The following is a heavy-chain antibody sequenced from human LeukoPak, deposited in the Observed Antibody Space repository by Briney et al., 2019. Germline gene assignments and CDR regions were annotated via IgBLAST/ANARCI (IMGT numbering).Heavy chain of an antibody. CDR2: IISSGSTI. CDR3: ARDRCSSTSCYNTPNWFDP. V-gene: IGHV3-48*04. Sequence: GGSLRLSCAASGFPFSSYSMNWVRQAPGKGLEWVSYIISSGSTIYYADSVKGRFTISRDNAKNSVYLQMNSLRSEDTAFYHCARDRCSSTSCYNTPNWFDPWGQGTLVTVSS. CDR1: GFPFSSYS. D-gene: IGHD2-2*02. J-gene: IGHJ5*02.